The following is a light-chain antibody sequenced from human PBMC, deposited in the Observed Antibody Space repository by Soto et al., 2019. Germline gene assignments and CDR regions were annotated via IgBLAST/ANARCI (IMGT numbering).Light chain of an antibody. Sequence: IVMTQSPDSLAVSLGERATINCKSSQSVLYSSINKNYLAWYRQKPGQPPKLLIYWASIRESGVPDRISGSGSGTDFTLTISSLQAEDVAVYYCQQYYSTPPYTFGQGTKLEIK. CDR2: WAS. J-gene: IGKJ2*01. CDR1: QSVLYSSINKNY. V-gene: IGKV4-1*01. CDR3: QQYYSTPPYT.